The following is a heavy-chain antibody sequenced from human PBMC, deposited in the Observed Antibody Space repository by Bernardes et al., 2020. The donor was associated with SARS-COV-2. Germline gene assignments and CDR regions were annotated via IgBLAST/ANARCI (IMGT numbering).Heavy chain of an antibody. CDR1: GGSISTCGYF. CDR3: ARALTSAHHYALDV. J-gene: IGHJ6*02. D-gene: IGHD7-27*01. CDR2: ISYSGIT. V-gene: IGHV4-31*03. Sequence: SESLSLTCTVSGGSISTCGYFWTWILQHPGKGLEWIGYISYSGITHSDPSLKSRLSISMDTSKNQFSLKLSSVSAADTAMYYCARALTSAHHYALDVWGQGTTVTVSS.